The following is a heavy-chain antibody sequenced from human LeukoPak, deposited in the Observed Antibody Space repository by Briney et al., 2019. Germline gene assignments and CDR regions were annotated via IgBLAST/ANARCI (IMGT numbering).Heavy chain of an antibody. CDR1: GVSFSGYY. D-gene: IGHD3-16*02. Sequence: PSETLSLTCAVYGVSFSGYYWSWIRQPPGKGLEWIGEINHSGSTNYNPSLKSRVTISVDTSKNQFSLKLSSVTAADTAVYYCASSPNYDYVWGSYRPTYYFDYWGQGTLVTVSS. J-gene: IGHJ4*02. CDR2: INHSGST. V-gene: IGHV4-34*01. CDR3: ASSPNYDYVWGSYRPTYYFDY.